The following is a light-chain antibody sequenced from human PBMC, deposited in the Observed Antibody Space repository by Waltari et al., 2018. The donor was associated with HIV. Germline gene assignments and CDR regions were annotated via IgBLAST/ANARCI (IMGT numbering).Light chain of an antibody. V-gene: IGLV3-19*01. Sequence: SSELTQDPAVSVALGQTVRITCLGDSLRTYYATWYQQKPGQAPLLVIFDKNNRPSGIPDRFSGSSSGNTASLTITGTQAEDEGDYYCNSRDKSGNFVVFGGGTKLTVL. J-gene: IGLJ2*01. CDR3: NSRDKSGNFVV. CDR2: DKN. CDR1: SLRTYY.